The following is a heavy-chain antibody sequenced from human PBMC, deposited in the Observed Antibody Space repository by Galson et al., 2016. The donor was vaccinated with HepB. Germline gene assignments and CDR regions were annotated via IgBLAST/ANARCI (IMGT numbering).Heavy chain of an antibody. CDR2: ISVYDGNT. D-gene: IGHD4-17*01. V-gene: IGHV1-18*04. CDR1: GYTFTNYG. Sequence: SVKVSCKASGYTFTNYGITWVRQAPGQGLEWMGWISVYDGNTNYAQKLQGRVTMTPDTSTSTAYMEVRNLRSDDTAVYYCARLLTTVTAGRDYFDYWGQGSLVTVSS. J-gene: IGHJ4*02. CDR3: ARLLTTVTAGRDYFDY.